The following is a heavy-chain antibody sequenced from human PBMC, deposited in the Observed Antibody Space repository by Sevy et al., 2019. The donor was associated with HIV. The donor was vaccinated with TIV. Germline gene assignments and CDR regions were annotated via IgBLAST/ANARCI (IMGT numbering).Heavy chain of an antibody. CDR1: GYSFTSHW. J-gene: IGHJ4*02. CDR2: IYPDDSET. CDR3: ATSRSRHFDSSGYYIY. Sequence: GESLKISCEGSGYSFTSHWIGWVRHMPGKGLEWMGIIYPDDSETRYSPSFQGRVTFSADKSISTAYLQWSSLKASDTAMYYCATSRSRHFDSSGYYIYWGQGTMVTVSS. V-gene: IGHV5-51*01. D-gene: IGHD3-22*01.